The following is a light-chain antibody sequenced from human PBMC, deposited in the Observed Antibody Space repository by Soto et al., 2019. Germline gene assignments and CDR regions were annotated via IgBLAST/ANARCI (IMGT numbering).Light chain of an antibody. V-gene: IGKV3-15*01. CDR1: QSVGSN. CDR2: GAS. J-gene: IGKJ1*01. Sequence: EIVMTQSPATLSVSPGERATLSCRASQSVGSNLAWYQQKPGQAPRLLIYGASTRATGIPARFSGSGSWTEFNLTISSLQSEDFAIYFCQQYNNWPPDRTFGQGTKVEIK. CDR3: QQYNNWPPDRT.